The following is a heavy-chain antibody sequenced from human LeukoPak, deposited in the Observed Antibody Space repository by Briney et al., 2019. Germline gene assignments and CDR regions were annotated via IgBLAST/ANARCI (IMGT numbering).Heavy chain of an antibody. CDR3: ARAGGYCSGGSCYSVRGSFDY. V-gene: IGHV4-59*01. CDR2: IYYSGST. Sequence: SETLSLTCTVSGGSISSYYWSWIRQPPGKGLEWIGYIYYSGSTNYNPSLKSRVTISVDTSKNQFSLKLSSVTAADTAAYYCARAGGYCSGGSCYSVRGSFDYWGQGTLVTVSS. D-gene: IGHD2-15*01. CDR1: GGSISSYY. J-gene: IGHJ4*02.